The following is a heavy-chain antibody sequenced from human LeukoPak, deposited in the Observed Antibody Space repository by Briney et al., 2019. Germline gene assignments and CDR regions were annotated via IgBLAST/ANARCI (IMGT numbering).Heavy chain of an antibody. J-gene: IGHJ4*02. V-gene: IGHV3-7*01. CDR1: GSTFRNHA. CDR2: INLDGSQK. Sequence: GGSLRLSCVGSGSTFRNHAMNWVRQAPGKGPEWVANINLDGSQKYYVDSVKGRFTISRDNAENSLYLQMNSLRAEDTALYYCARKRPNYFDYWGQGTLVTVSS. CDR3: ARKRPNYFDY.